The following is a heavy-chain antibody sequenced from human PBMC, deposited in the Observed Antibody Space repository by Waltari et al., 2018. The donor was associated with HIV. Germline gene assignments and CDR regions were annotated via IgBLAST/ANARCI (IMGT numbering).Heavy chain of an antibody. CDR2: ISAYNCNT. D-gene: IGHD1-20*01. CDR1: GYTFTSYG. Sequence: VQSEREMKPPGASVKVSCKPNGYTFTSYGISWLRMAPGQGFEWVGWISAYNCNTNYAQKFRGRVTLTTDTSTSTAYMELRGLRHEDTAIYYCARDKGASDTYKAEYFQHWGRGTLVSVSA. J-gene: IGHJ1*01. CDR3: ARDKGASDTYKAEYFQH. V-gene: IGHV1-18*01.